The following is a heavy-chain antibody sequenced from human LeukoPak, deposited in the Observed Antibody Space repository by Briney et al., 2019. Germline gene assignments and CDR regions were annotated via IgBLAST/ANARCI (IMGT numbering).Heavy chain of an antibody. CDR1: GGSFSGYY. J-gene: IGHJ6*02. Sequence: PSETLSLTCAVYGGSFSGYYWSWIRQPPGKGLEWIGEINHSGSTNYNPSLKSRVTISVDTSKNQFSLKLSSVTAADTAVYYCARIPYDSSGYYALYYYYYGMDVWGQGTTVTVSS. CDR3: ARIPYDSSGYYALYYYYYGMDV. D-gene: IGHD3-22*01. V-gene: IGHV4-34*01. CDR2: INHSGST.